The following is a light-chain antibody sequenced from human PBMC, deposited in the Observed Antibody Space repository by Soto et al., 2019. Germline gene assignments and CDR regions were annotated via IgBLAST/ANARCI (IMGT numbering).Light chain of an antibody. CDR3: CSYAGSDTHYV. J-gene: IGLJ1*01. CDR1: SSDVGGYNS. CDR2: DVS. Sequence: ALTQPRSVSGSPGQSVTISCTGTSSDVGGYNSVSWYQQHPDKAPKFMIYDVSKRPSGVPDRFSGSKSGNTASLTISGLQAEDEADYYCCSYAGSDTHYVFGTGTKVTVL. V-gene: IGLV2-11*01.